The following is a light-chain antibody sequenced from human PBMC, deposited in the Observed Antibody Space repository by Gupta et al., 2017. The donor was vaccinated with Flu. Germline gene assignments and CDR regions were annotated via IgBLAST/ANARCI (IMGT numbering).Light chain of an antibody. V-gene: IGLV1-40*01. Sequence: QSALAQPPPVSGPPGQRVPIPSTGSSTNFGADYEVHWYQHQRGAEPKLLIYDNSGRPSGVPDRFSGSKSGISASLAITGLQPGDEADYYCQSYDSRRNADVFGTGTRVTVL. CDR1: STNFGADYE. CDR2: DNS. J-gene: IGLJ1*01. CDR3: QSYDSRRNADV.